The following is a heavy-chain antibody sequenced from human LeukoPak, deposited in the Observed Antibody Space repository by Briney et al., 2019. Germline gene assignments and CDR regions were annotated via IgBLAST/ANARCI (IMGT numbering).Heavy chain of an antibody. J-gene: IGHJ3*02. D-gene: IGHD3-22*01. V-gene: IGHV3-23*01. Sequence: GGSLRLSCAASGFIFSNYAMSWVRQAPGKGLEWVSVISDSGGSTYYADSVKGRFTISRDNSKNTLYLQMNSLRAEDTAVYYCAKDKNYYDSSDGFDIWGQGTMVTVSS. CDR3: AKDKNYYDSSDGFDI. CDR1: GFIFSNYA. CDR2: ISDSGGST.